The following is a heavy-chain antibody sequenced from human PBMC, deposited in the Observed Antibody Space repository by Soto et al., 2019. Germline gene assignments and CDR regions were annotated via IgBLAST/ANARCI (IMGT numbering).Heavy chain of an antibody. Sequence: PSQTLSLTCVISGDSVSSNSAAWNWIRQSPSRGLEWLGRAYYRSQWYYDSAVSVRSRITVIPDTSKKQFSLQLSSVTAADTAVYFCARHAGYSSGRRWFDPWGQGTLVTVSS. V-gene: IGHV6-1*01. D-gene: IGHD3-22*01. CDR1: GDSVSSNSAA. J-gene: IGHJ5*02. CDR2: AYYRSQWYY. CDR3: ARHAGYSSGRRWFDP.